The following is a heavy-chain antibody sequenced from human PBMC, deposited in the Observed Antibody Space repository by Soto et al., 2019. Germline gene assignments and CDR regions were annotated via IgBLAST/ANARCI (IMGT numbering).Heavy chain of an antibody. Sequence: EVQLVESGGGLVNPGGSLRLSCAASGFTFNNAWMSWVRQAPGKGLEWVGRIKHNTDGGTADYAAPVNGRFTVSRDDSKNTVYLQMTSLKTEDTAVYYCATDLKTGTERGKFDYWGQGTLVTVSS. CDR1: GFTFNNAW. CDR3: ATDLKTGTERGKFDY. V-gene: IGHV3-15*01. J-gene: IGHJ4*02. CDR2: IKHNTDGGTA. D-gene: IGHD1-1*01.